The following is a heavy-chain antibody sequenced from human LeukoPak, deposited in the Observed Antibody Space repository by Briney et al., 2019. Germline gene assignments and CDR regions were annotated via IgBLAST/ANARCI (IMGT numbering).Heavy chain of an antibody. CDR1: GFTFSRYW. Sequence: GGSLGLSCAASGFTFSRYWMTWVRQAPGKGLKWVANIRQDGSEIYYVDSVKGRFTISRDNAKNSLYLQMNSLSAEDTAVYYCARVVVISPTYYFDFWGQGALVTVPS. V-gene: IGHV3-7*01. J-gene: IGHJ4*02. CDR2: IRQDGSEI. CDR3: ARVVVISPTYYFDF. D-gene: IGHD3-22*01.